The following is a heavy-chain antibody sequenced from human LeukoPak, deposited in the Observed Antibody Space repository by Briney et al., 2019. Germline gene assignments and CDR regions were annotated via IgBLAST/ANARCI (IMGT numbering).Heavy chain of an antibody. D-gene: IGHD4-17*01. J-gene: IGHJ4*02. Sequence: ASVEVSCKASGYTFTSYAMHWVRQAPGQRLEWTGWINAGNGNTKYSQKFQGRVTITRDTSASTAYMELSSLRSEDTAVYYCAATLHDYEWVFGYWGQGTLVTVSS. CDR1: GYTFTSYA. CDR3: AATLHDYEWVFGY. CDR2: INAGNGNT. V-gene: IGHV1-3*01.